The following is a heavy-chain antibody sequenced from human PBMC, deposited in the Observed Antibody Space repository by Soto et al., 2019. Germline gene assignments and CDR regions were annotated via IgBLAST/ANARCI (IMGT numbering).Heavy chain of an antibody. CDR1: GFTFSSYA. D-gene: IGHD2-8*01. Sequence: PGGSLRLSCAASGFTFSSYAMSWVRQAPGKGLEWVSATSGSGGSTYSADSVKGRFTISRDNSKNTLYLQMNSLRAEDTAFYYCAKSTSYCTTNGCPIGSYFYYGMDVWGHGTTVTVYS. V-gene: IGHV3-23*01. CDR3: AKSTSYCTTNGCPIGSYFYYGMDV. J-gene: IGHJ6*01. CDR2: TSGSGGST.